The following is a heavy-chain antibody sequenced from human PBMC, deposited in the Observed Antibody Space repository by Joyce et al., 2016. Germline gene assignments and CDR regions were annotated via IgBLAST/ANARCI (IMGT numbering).Heavy chain of an antibody. V-gene: IGHV1-24*01. D-gene: IGHD3-22*01. J-gene: IGHJ4*02. Sequence: QVQLVQSGAEVKKPGASVTVSCKVSAYTRTEVSIHWVRQAPGKGLEWMGGFDPEDGETVYAQNFHGRVTMTEDTSTKTAYMELTSLRSEDTAVYFCATQTEGDYDTYYYHFDYWGQGTLVAVSS. CDR3: ATQTEGDYDTYYYHFDY. CDR1: AYTRTEVS. CDR2: FDPEDGET.